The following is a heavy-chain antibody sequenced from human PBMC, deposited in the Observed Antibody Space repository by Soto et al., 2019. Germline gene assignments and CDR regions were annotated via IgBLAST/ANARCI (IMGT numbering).Heavy chain of an antibody. Sequence: QITLKESGPTLVNPTQTLTLTCTFSGLSLSTSGVGVGWIRQPPGKALEWLALIYWNDDKRYSPSLKSRLTITKDTSKNQVVLTMTNMDPVDTATYYCAHLQRDSSSWYKKRPFDYWGQGTLVTVSS. CDR1: GLSLSTSGVG. D-gene: IGHD6-13*01. CDR3: AHLQRDSSSWYKKRPFDY. V-gene: IGHV2-5*01. CDR2: IYWNDDK. J-gene: IGHJ4*02.